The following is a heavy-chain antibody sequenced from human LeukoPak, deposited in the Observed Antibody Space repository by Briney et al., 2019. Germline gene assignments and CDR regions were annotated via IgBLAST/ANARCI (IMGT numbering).Heavy chain of an antibody. J-gene: IGHJ4*02. CDR3: ARGWLAETTVVTPYSY. V-gene: IGHV1-46*01. CDR2: IYPRDGST. Sequence: ASVKVSCKASGYTFTNNYLHWVRQAPGQGLEWMGMIYPRDGSTSYAQNFQGRVTVTRDTSTTTVHMELRGLRSEDTAVYYCARGWLAETTVVTPYSYWGQGTLVTVSS. CDR1: GYTFTNNY. D-gene: IGHD4-23*01.